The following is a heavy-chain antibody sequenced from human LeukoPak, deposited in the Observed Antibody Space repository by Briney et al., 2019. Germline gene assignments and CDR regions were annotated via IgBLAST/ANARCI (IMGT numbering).Heavy chain of an antibody. CDR1: GGSISNRY. D-gene: IGHD6-6*01. V-gene: IGHV4-59*11. Sequence: PSETLSLTCTVSGGSISNRYWSWIRQPPGKGLEWIGYFYYSGSTTYNPSLKSRVTISVDTSKNQFSLNLSSVTAADTAVYYCARGFGDNVVRYFDYWGQGTLVTVSS. CDR3: ARGFGDNVVRYFDY. J-gene: IGHJ4*02. CDR2: FYYSGST.